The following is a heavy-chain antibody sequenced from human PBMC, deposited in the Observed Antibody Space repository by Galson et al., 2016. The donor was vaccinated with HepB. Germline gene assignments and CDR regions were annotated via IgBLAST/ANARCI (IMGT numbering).Heavy chain of an antibody. Sequence: SLRLSCAASNFILSHYYMNWVRQAPGKGLVWVSYINGDGSITTHADSVKGRFAISRDNAKNTLYLQMNSLSAEDTAVYYCATDWSYGLDVWGPGTTVTVSS. CDR2: INGDGSIT. CDR1: NFILSHYY. V-gene: IGHV3-74*03. D-gene: IGHD2-8*02. J-gene: IGHJ6*02. CDR3: ATDWSYGLDV.